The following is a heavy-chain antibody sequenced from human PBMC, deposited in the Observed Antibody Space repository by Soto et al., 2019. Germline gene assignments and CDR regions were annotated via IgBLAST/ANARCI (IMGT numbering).Heavy chain of an antibody. CDR3: ANSGFLDYYYYYGMDV. CDR2: ISSSSSYI. CDR1: GFTFSSYS. J-gene: IGHJ6*02. V-gene: IGHV3-21*01. D-gene: IGHD2-21*01. Sequence: GGSLRLSCAASGFTFSSYSMNWVRQAPGKGLEWVSSISSSSSYIYYADSVKGRFTISRDNAKNSLYLQMNSLRAEDTAVYYCANSGFLDYYYYYGMDVWGQGTTVTVSS.